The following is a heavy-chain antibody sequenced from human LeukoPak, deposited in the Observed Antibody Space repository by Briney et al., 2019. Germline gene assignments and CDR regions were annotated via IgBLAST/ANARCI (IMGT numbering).Heavy chain of an antibody. CDR1: GFTFSSYW. Sequence: GGSLRLSCAASGFTFSSYWMSWVRQAPGKGLEWVANIKQDGSKKYYVDSVKGRFTISRDNAENSLYLQMNSLRAEDTAVYYCARDKGTEGLLPRGDWYFDLWGRGTLVTVSS. CDR2: IKQDGSKK. D-gene: IGHD3-3*01. CDR3: ARDKGTEGLLPRGDWYFDL. V-gene: IGHV3-7*01. J-gene: IGHJ2*01.